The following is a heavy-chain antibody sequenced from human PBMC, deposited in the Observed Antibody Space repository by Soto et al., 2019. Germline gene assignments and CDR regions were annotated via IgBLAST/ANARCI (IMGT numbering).Heavy chain of an antibody. V-gene: IGHV4-34*01. CDR3: SRGGDAYKAGNY. CDR1: GGSLSGYY. D-gene: IGHD1-1*01. J-gene: IGHJ4*02. Sequence: QVQLQQWGAGLLKPSETLSLTCAVYGGSLSGYYWTWIRRPPGKGLEWIGEIHHSGSINYNSSLKSRVTISAETSKNQFFLKLSSVTAADTAVYYCSRGGDAYKAGNYWGQGTLVTVSS. CDR2: IHHSGSI.